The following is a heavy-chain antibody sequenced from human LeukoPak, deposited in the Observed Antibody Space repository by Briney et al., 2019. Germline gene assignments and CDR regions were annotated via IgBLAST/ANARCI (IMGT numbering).Heavy chain of an antibody. Sequence: ASVKVSCKASGHTFTSYYMHWVRQAPGQGLEWMGIINPSGGSTSYAQKFQGRVTMTRDTSTSTVYMELSSLRSEDTAVYYCAREGVYGDYSVEPPIQDDYWGQGTLVTVSS. CDR2: INPSGGST. CDR1: GHTFTSYY. CDR3: AREGVYGDYSVEPPIQDDY. J-gene: IGHJ4*02. D-gene: IGHD4-17*01. V-gene: IGHV1-46*01.